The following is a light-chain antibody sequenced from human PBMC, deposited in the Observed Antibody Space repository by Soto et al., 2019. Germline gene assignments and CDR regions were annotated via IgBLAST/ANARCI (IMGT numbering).Light chain of an antibody. CDR3: LQLNTYPET. CDR1: QNINSW. CDR2: KAS. Sequence: DIQMTQSPSTLSASVGDRVTITCRASQNINSWLAWYQQKPGKAPNLLIYKASSLESGVPSRFSGSGSGTDFTLAISSLQPEDSATYYCLQLNTYPETFGQGTKVDIK. V-gene: IGKV1-5*03. J-gene: IGKJ1*01.